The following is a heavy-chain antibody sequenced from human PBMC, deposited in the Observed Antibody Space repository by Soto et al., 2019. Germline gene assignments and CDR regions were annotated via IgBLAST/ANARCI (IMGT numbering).Heavy chain of an antibody. CDR1: GGSISSGGYS. D-gene: IGHD2-2*01. V-gene: IGHV4-30-2*01. J-gene: IGHJ4*02. CDR3: ARVPDR. Sequence: SETLSLTCAVSGGSISSGGYSWSWIRQPPGKGLEWIGYIYHSGSTYYNPSLKSRVTISVDRSKNQFSLKLSSVTAADTAVYYCARVPDRWGQGTLVPVPS. CDR2: IYHSGST.